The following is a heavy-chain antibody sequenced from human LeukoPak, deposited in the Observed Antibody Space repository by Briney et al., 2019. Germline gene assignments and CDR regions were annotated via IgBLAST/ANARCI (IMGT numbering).Heavy chain of an antibody. CDR1: GFSLTTFGVG. D-gene: IGHD2-8*01. V-gene: IGHV2-5*02. CDR2: IYWDDGK. Sequence: SGPSLLKPTQTLTLTCSFSGFSLTTFGVGLGWIRRPPGKALEWLALIYWDDGKHYSPSLQNRLTITKDTSKNQVVLTMTNMDPVDTATYYCARSLKWQDLPFESWGPGTLVAVSS. CDR3: ARSLKWQDLPFES. J-gene: IGHJ4*02.